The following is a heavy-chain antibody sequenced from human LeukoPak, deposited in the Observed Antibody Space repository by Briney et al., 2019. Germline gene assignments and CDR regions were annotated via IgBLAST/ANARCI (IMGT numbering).Heavy chain of an antibody. Sequence: QPGGSLRLSCAASGFTFSGSDMHWVRQASGKGLEWVGRIRSKANSYATAYAASVKGSFTISRDDSKNTAYLQMNSLKTEDTAVYYCTRGATVTTRGTFDYWGQGTLVTVSS. V-gene: IGHV3-73*01. CDR1: GFTFSGSD. D-gene: IGHD4-11*01. CDR2: IRSKANSYAT. J-gene: IGHJ4*02. CDR3: TRGATVTTRGTFDY.